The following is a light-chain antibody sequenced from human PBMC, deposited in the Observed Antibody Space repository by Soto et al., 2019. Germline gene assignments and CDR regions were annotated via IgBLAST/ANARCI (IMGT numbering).Light chain of an antibody. CDR1: HIGSKN. Sequence: SYELTQPLSVSVALGQTARITCGGNHIGSKNVHWYQQKPGQAPVLVIYRDSKRPSGIPERFSGSNSGNTATLTISRAQAGDEADYYCQVWDSSTARVFGGGTKLTVL. CDR2: RDS. V-gene: IGLV3-9*01. J-gene: IGLJ3*02. CDR3: QVWDSSTARV.